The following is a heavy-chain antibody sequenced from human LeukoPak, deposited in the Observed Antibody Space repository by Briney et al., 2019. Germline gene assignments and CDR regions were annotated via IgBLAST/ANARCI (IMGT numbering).Heavy chain of an antibody. CDR1: GGSFSGYY. J-gene: IGHJ5*02. CDR2: INHSGST. V-gene: IGHV4-34*01. Sequence: PSETLSLTCAVYGGSFSGYYWSWIRQPPGKGLEWIGEINHSGSTKYNPSLKSRVTISVDTSKNQFSLKLSSVTAADTAVYYRARVPDFDLKWFDPWGQGTLVTVSS. CDR3: ARVPDFDLKWFDP.